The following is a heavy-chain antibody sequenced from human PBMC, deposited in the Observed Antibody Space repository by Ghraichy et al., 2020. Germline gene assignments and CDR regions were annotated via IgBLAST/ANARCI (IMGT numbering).Heavy chain of an antibody. V-gene: IGHV4-34*01. CDR3: ARETEKSCSRTSCYRVVAFDI. J-gene: IGHJ3*02. CDR1: GGSFSDYY. D-gene: IGHD2-2*01. CDR2: INHSGST. Sequence: SETLSLTCAVYGGSFSDYYWTWIRQPPGKGLEWIGEINHSGSTNYNPSLKSRVTISVDTSKNQFSLKLSSVTAADTAVYYCARETEKSCSRTSCYRVVAFDIWGQGTMVTVSS.